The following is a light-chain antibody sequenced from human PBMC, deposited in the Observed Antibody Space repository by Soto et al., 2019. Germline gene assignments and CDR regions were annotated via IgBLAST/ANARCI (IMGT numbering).Light chain of an antibody. CDR2: DDR. CDR3: QVWDRNNNHVL. CDR1: DIGSKS. V-gene: IGLV3-21*02. Sequence: SYELTQPPSVSVAPGQTAMITCGGNDIGSKSVHWYQQRPGQAPVLVVYDDRDRPSGIPERFSGSNSGSTATLTISRVEAGDEADYYCQVWDRNNNHVLLGGWTKVTVL. J-gene: IGLJ2*01.